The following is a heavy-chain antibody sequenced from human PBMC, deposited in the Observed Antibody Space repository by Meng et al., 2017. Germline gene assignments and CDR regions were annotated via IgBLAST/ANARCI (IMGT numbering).Heavy chain of an antibody. V-gene: IGHV3-7*01. D-gene: IGHD2-2*02. Sequence: GESLKISCAASGFTFSSYEMNWVRQAPGKGLEGVANIKQDGSEKYYVDSVKGRFTISRDNAKNSLYLQMNSLRAEDTAVYYCARDYFRRGYTRLGRGFDYWGQGTLVTVSS. CDR3: ARDYFRRGYTRLGRGFDY. CDR2: IKQDGSEK. J-gene: IGHJ4*02. CDR1: GFTFSSYE.